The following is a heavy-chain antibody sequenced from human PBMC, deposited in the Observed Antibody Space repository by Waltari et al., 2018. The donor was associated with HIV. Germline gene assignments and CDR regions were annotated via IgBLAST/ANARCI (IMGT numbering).Heavy chain of an antibody. V-gene: IGHV3-23*01. Sequence: EVHVLESGGGSVQPGGSLRLSCAASGLPFRNYALTWVRQAPGKGLEWVSTISGIAGSIYYADSVKGRFTISRDNFKHTLFLQMNSLRVEDTAVYYCAKDWENDSNGYSYLGAFDLWGPGTSVVVSS. CDR1: GLPFRNYA. CDR3: AKDWENDSNGYSYLGAFDL. J-gene: IGHJ3*01. D-gene: IGHD3-22*01. CDR2: ISGIAGSI.